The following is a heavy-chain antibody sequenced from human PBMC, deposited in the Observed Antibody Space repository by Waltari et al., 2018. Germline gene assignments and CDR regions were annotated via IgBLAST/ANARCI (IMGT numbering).Heavy chain of an antibody. Sequence: EVQLVESGGGLVQPGGSLRLSCAVSGFSVSNNYITWVRQAPGKGVAWVSVIYSGGGTYHADSVKGRFSISRHDSKNTLNLQMNNLRAEDTAVYYCARVDFWSGYCFDYWGQGTLVTVSS. V-gene: IGHV3-53*04. D-gene: IGHD3-3*01. CDR2: IYSGGGT. CDR1: GFSVSNNY. J-gene: IGHJ4*02. CDR3: ARVDFWSGYCFDY.